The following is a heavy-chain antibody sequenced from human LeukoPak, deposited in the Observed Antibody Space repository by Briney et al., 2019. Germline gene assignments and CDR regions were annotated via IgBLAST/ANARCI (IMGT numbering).Heavy chain of an antibody. CDR2: IYDSGST. D-gene: IGHD6-19*01. J-gene: IGHJ4*02. CDR3: ARHGGGWSFDY. Sequence: SETLSLTCTVSGASISSYYWSWIRQPPGKGLEWIAYIYDSGSTNYNPSLTSRVTTSVDTSKDQFSLMLSSVTAADTAVYFCARHGGGWSFDYWGQGTLVTVSS. CDR1: GASISSYY. V-gene: IGHV4-59*08.